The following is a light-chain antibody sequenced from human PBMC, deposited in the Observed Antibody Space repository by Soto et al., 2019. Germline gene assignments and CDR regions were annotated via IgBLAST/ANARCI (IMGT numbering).Light chain of an antibody. V-gene: IGKV1-5*03. CDR2: KAS. J-gene: IGKJ1*01. Sequence: DIQMTQSPSTLSASVGDGVTITCRASQSLNSWLAWYQHKPGKAPKLLIHKASILASGVPSRFSGSDSGAEFTLTISSLQPDDFATYYCQHYIGYSGMFGQGTKVDIK. CDR1: QSLNSW. CDR3: QHYIGYSGM.